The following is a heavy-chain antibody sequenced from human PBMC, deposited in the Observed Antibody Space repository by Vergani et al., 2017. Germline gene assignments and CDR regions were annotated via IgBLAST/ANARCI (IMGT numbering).Heavy chain of an antibody. CDR3: ARSRIYYGAGSPDY. Sequence: QVQLQESGPGLVKSSETLSLTCSVSFDSIRNLYCNWIRQPPGKGLEWIGSIHYSENTNYNPSLKTRVTISVDTSKNQFSLTLTSVTAADTPVYYCARSRIYYGAGSPDYWGQGTLVTVSS. J-gene: IGHJ4*02. CDR2: IHYSENT. D-gene: IGHD3-10*01. V-gene: IGHV4-59*11. CDR1: FDSIRNLY.